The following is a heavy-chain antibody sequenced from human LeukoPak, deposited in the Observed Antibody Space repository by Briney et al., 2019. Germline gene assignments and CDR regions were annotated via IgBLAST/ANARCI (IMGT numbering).Heavy chain of an antibody. CDR1: GGTFSSYA. V-gene: IGHV1-18*01. D-gene: IGHD3-22*01. J-gene: IGHJ4*02. CDR2: INPYIGNT. CDR3: ARAFNYYDSSGGDY. Sequence: ASVKVSCKASGGTFSSYAISWVRQAPGQGLEWLGWINPYIGNTNYAQKLQGRVTLTTDSSTSTAYMELRSLRSDDTAVYYCARAFNYYDSSGGDYWGQGTLVTVSS.